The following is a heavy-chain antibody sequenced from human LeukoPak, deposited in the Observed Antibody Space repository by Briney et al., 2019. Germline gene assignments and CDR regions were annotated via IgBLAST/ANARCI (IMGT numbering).Heavy chain of an antibody. Sequence: SETLSPTRTVSGGSISGDYSSSIRQRPGEGLESSGYIYFSGSANYKPSLTSRVTLSEETSKNPFSVKMSSVTAADTAVYYCAREGGGYSYGYYYYYSMDVWGKGTTVTVSS. J-gene: IGHJ6*03. CDR2: IYFSGSA. D-gene: IGHD5-18*01. CDR1: GGSISGDY. CDR3: AREGGGYSYGYYYYYSMDV. V-gene: IGHV4-59*01.